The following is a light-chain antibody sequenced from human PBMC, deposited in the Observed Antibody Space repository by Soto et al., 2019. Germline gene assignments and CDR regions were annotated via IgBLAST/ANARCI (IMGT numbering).Light chain of an antibody. J-gene: IGLJ1*01. CDR3: QSYASSLIGSYD. CDR2: GNS. CDR1: SSNIGAGYD. Sequence: QSVLTQPPSVSGAPGQRVTISCTGSSSNIGAGYDVHWYQQLPGTAPKLLIYGNSNRPSGVPDRFSGSKSGTSASLAITVLQAEDEADYYIQSYASSLIGSYDFGTGTKVTVL. V-gene: IGLV1-40*01.